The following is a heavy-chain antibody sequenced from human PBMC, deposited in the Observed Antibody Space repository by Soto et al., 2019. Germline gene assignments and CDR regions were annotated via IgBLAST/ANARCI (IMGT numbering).Heavy chain of an antibody. Sequence: GGSLRLSCAASGFTFSSYGMHWVRQAPGKGLEWVAVISYDGSNKYYADSVKGRFTISRDNSKNTLYLQMNSLRAEDTAVYYCAKEDEGVDYYYSYMDVWGKGTTVTVSS. D-gene: IGHD3-3*01. CDR3: AKEDEGVDYYYSYMDV. J-gene: IGHJ6*03. V-gene: IGHV3-30*18. CDR1: GFTFSSYG. CDR2: ISYDGSNK.